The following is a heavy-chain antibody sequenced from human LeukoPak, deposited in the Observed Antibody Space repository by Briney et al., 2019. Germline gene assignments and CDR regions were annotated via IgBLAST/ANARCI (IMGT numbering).Heavy chain of an antibody. D-gene: IGHD4-23*01. Sequence: SETLSLTCTVSGVSISSYYWSWIRRPPGKGLEWIGYIYYSGNTNYNPSLKSRVTISVDTSKNQFSLKLSSVTAADTAVYYCARHQRGNSDAFDIWGQGTMVTVSS. V-gene: IGHV4-59*01. CDR3: ARHQRGNSDAFDI. CDR2: IYYSGNT. J-gene: IGHJ3*02. CDR1: GVSISSYY.